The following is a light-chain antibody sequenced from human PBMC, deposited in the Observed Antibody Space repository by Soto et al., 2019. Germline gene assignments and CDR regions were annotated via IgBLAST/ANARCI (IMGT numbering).Light chain of an antibody. CDR3: QQYNSYPRT. V-gene: IGKV1-5*01. J-gene: IGKJ1*01. Sequence: DIQMTQSPSTLSASVGDRVTITCRASQSISSWLAWYQQKPGKAPKLLIYDASSLESGVPSRFSGSGSGSGFTLTIRSLQPDDFATYYCQQYNSYPRTFGQGTKVEIK. CDR1: QSISSW. CDR2: DAS.